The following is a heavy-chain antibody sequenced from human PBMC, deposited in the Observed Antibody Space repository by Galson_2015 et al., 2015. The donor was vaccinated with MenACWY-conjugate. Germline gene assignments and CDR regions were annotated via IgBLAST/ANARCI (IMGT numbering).Heavy chain of an antibody. D-gene: IGHD6-13*01. CDR1: GFTFSSHA. Sequence: SLRLSCAASGFTFSSHAMSWVRQAPGKGLEWVSSISGSDDSTYYADSVKGRFTISRDNSKNTLYLQMNSLRAEDTAVYYCAKTTGSSWYYFDYWGQGTLVTVSS. V-gene: IGHV3-23*01. CDR3: AKTTGSSWYYFDY. J-gene: IGHJ4*02. CDR2: ISGSDDST.